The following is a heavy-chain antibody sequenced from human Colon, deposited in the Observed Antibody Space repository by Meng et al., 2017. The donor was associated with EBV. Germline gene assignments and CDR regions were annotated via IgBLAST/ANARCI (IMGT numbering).Heavy chain of an antibody. J-gene: IGHJ4*02. D-gene: IGHD4-17*01. CDR1: GGSFSGYY. CDR2: ISHSGST. Sequence: QVQLQQWGAGLLKPSETLSLTCTVHGGSFSGYYWSWIRQPPGKGLEWIGEISHSGSTNYNPSLKSRVTISLDTSKNQFSLRLSSVTAADTAVYYCARYRLQNDYGDQLYYFDYWGQGTLVTVSS. V-gene: IGHV4-34*01. CDR3: ARYRLQNDYGDQLYYFDY.